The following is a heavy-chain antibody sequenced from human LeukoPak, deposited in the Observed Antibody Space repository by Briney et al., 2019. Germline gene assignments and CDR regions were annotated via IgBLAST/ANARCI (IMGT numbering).Heavy chain of an antibody. V-gene: IGHV3-23*01. D-gene: IGHD5-12*01. CDR2: ISGSGGST. CDR3: AMSYIGLGAFDI. J-gene: IGHJ3*02. Sequence: GGSLRLSCAASGFTFSSYAMSWVRQAPGKGPEWVSAISGSGGSTYYADSVKGRFTISRDNSKNTLYLQMNSLRAEDTAVYYCAMSYIGLGAFDIWGQGTMVTVSS. CDR1: GFTFSSYA.